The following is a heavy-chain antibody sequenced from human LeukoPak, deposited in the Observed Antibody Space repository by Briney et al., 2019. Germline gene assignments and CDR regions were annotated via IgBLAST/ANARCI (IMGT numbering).Heavy chain of an antibody. D-gene: IGHD3-10*01. Sequence: PGGSLRLSCAASGFTFSNFAMTWVRQAPGKGLVWVSTMSSTDGTTFYADSVKGRFTISRDNSKNILYLQMNNLRAEDTAVYHCAKRGVRGSYYFDHWGQGTLVTVSS. CDR3: AKRGVRGSYYFDH. CDR2: MSSTDGTT. CDR1: GFTFSNFA. V-gene: IGHV3-23*01. J-gene: IGHJ4*02.